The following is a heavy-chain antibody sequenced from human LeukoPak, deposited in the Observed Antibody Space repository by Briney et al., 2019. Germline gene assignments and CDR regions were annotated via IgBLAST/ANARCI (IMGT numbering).Heavy chain of an antibody. V-gene: IGHV5-51*01. J-gene: IGHJ3*02. CDR3: ARPKAYYYDSSGYYSDAFDI. CDR2: IYPGDSDT. CDR1: GYSFTSYW. D-gene: IGHD3-22*01. Sequence: GETLKISCKGSGYSFTSYWSGWVRQMPGKGLEWMVIIYPGDSDTRYSPSFQAQVTISADKSISTAYLQWSSLKASDTAMYYCARPKAYYYDSSGYYSDAFDIWGQGTMVIVSS.